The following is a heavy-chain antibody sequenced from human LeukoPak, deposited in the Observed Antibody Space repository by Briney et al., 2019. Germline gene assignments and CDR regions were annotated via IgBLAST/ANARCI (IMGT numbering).Heavy chain of an antibody. CDR3: ASLFLCYGCSSSSHNFNI. CDR2: ANSDGSST. J-gene: IGHJ3*02. D-gene: IGHD6-6*01. Sequence: GGSLRLSCAASGFTFSSYWMHWVRQAPGKGLVWVSRANSDGSSTTYADSVKGRFTISRDNAKNTLYLQMNSLRAEDTAVYYCASLFLCYGCSSSSHNFNIWGQGTMVTVSS. V-gene: IGHV3-74*01. CDR1: GFTFSSYW.